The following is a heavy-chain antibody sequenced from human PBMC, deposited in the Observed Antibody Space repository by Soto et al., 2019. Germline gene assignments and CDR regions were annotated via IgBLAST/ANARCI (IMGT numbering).Heavy chain of an antibody. V-gene: IGHV4-59*01. J-gene: IGHJ3*02. D-gene: IGHD2-2*01. CDR3: VSSRSAIYGDAFDI. Sequence: SETLSLTCSVSGNSIGSFFRSWIRQTPGKGLEWVGFIYDSGDTNYNPSLKSRVSISLDTSKSQFSLKLRSVTAADTAMYYCVSSRSAIYGDAFDIWGRGTMVTGSS. CDR1: GNSIGSFF. CDR2: IYDSGDT.